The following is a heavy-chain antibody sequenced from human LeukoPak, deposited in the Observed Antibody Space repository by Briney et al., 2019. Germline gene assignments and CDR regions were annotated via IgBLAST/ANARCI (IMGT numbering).Heavy chain of an antibody. D-gene: IGHD4-17*01. CDR2: IYYSGTT. CDR1: GGSISYYY. CDR3: AREDPQTTVPEGMDV. V-gene: IGHV4-59*01. J-gene: IGHJ6*02. Sequence: SETLSLTCTVSGGSISYYYWSWIRQSPGKGLEWIGYIYYSGTTNYSPSFKSRVTISVDTSKNQFSLQLRSVTAADTAVYYCAREDPQTTVPEGMDVWGQGTTVTVSS.